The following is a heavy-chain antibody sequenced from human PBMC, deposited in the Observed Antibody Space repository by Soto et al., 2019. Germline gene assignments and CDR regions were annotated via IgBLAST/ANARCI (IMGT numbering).Heavy chain of an antibody. CDR2: IIPIFIAT. V-gene: IGHV1-69*01. CDR3: ARVEQWLVSWWLDP. J-gene: IGHJ5*02. D-gene: IGHD6-19*01. CDR1: GGPFSTYG. Sequence: QVHLVQSGAEVKKPGSSVKVSCKAFGGPFSTYGFAWMRQAPGRGLEWMGGIIPIFIATYYAQKFQDRLTITADEFTSTVYMELNSLTSNDTAVYYCARVEQWLVSWWLDPWGQGTLVTVSS.